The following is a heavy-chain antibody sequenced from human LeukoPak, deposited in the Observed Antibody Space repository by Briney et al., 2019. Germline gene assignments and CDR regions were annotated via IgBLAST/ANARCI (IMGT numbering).Heavy chain of an antibody. J-gene: IGHJ6*03. Sequence: GASVKVSCKASGYTFTGYYMHWVRQAPGQGLEWMGWINPNSGGTNYAQKFQGRVTMTRDTSISTAYMELSRLRSDDTAVYYCASSSGYDQTYYYYYYYMDVWGKGTTVTVSS. D-gene: IGHD5-12*01. CDR1: GYTFTGYY. V-gene: IGHV1-2*02. CDR3: ASSSGYDQTYYYYYYYMDV. CDR2: INPNSGGT.